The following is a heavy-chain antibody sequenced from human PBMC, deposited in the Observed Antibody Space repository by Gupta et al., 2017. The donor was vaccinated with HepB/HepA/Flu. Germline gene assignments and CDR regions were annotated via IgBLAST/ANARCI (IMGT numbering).Heavy chain of an antibody. CDR2: ISSSGSTI. CDR3: AKVPAAIPAGYWYFDL. Sequence: QVQLVESGGGLVKPGGSLILSCAASGFTFSDYYMSWIRQAPGKGLEGVAYISSSGSTIYYADSGKGRFTISRDNAKNALYLQMNSLRAEDTAVYYCAKVPAAIPAGYWYFDLWGRGTLVTVSS. CDR1: GFTFSDYY. J-gene: IGHJ2*01. D-gene: IGHD2-2*01. V-gene: IGHV3-11*01.